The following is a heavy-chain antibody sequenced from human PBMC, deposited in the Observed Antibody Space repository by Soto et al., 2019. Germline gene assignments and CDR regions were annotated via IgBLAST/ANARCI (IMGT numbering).Heavy chain of an antibody. CDR1: GFTVSSNY. V-gene: IGHV3-53*01. Sequence: EVQLVESGGGLIQPGGSLRLSCAVSGFTVSSNYITWVRQAPGKVLEWVSVIYSGGSTYYAESVRGRFTISRDNSKNTLYLQMNSLRAEDTAVYYCATSYTWRLFDYWGQGTLVTVSS. D-gene: IGHD1-20*01. J-gene: IGHJ4*02. CDR2: IYSGGST. CDR3: ATSYTWRLFDY.